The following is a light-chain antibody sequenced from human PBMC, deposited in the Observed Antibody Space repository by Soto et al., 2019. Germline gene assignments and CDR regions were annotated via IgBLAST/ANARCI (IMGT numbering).Light chain of an antibody. J-gene: IGKJ5*01. V-gene: IGKV3-11*01. Sequence: EIVLTQSPGTLSLSPGERATLSCRASQSVRNYLAWYQQKPGQAPRLLIYGASNRAAGVPARFSGSGSGTDFTLTISSLEPEDFAVYYCQQRRNWQVTFGQGTRLENK. CDR2: GAS. CDR3: QQRRNWQVT. CDR1: QSVRNY.